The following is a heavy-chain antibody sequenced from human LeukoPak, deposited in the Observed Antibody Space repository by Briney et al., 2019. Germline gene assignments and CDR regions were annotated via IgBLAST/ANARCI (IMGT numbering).Heavy chain of an antibody. D-gene: IGHD6-13*01. J-gene: IGHJ4*02. CDR3: ARYRSSPNFDY. V-gene: IGHV3-69-1*02. Sequence: GGSLRLSCAASGFTLSPYTMNWVRQAPGKGPEWVSSISSSSYIYYADAVKGRFTISRDNANNSLYLQMNSLRAEDTAVYFCARYRSSPNFDYWGQGTLVTVSS. CDR2: ISSSSYI. CDR1: GFTLSPYT.